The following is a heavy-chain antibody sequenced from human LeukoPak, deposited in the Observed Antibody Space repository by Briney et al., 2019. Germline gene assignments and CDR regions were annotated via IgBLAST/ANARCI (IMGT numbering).Heavy chain of an antibody. V-gene: IGHV1-69*05. Sequence: SVKVSCKASGGTFSSYAISWVRQAPGQGLEWMGRIIPIFGTANYAQKFQGRVTITTDESTSTAYMELSSLRSEDTAVYYCAREDYGGNSAEYFQHWGQGTLVTVSS. CDR2: IIPIFGTA. CDR1: GGTFSSYA. D-gene: IGHD4-23*01. J-gene: IGHJ1*01. CDR3: AREDYGGNSAEYFQH.